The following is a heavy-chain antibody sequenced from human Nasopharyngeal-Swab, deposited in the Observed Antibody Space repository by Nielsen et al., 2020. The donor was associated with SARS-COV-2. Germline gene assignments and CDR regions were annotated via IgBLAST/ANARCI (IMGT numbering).Heavy chain of an antibody. CDR3: ARTPSAYYYGSGPYYFDY. CDR1: GGSISSSSYY. CDR2: IYYSGST. V-gene: IGHV4-39*01. J-gene: IGHJ4*02. D-gene: IGHD3-10*01. Sequence: SETLSLTGTGSGGSISSSSYYWGWIRQPPGQGLEWIGSIYYSGSTYYTPSLKSRVTISVDTSKNQFSLKLSSVTAADTAVYYCARTPSAYYYGSGPYYFDYWGQGTLVTVSS.